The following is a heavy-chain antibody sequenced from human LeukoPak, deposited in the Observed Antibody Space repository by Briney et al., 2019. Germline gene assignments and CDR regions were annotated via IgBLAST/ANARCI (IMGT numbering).Heavy chain of an antibody. CDR2: INPNSGGT. J-gene: IGHJ5*02. Sequence: ASVKVSCKASGYTFTGYYMHWVRQAPGQGLEWMGWINPNSGGTNYAQKFQGRVTMTRDTSISTAYMELSRLRSDDTAVYYCARESPHRYIVVVPAAMQGWFDPWGQGTLVTVSS. CDR3: ARESPHRYIVVVPAAMQGWFDP. CDR1: GYTFTGYY. V-gene: IGHV1-2*02. D-gene: IGHD2-2*01.